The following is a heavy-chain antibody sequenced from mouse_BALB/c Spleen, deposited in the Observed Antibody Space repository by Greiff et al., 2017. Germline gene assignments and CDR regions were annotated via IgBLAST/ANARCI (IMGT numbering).Heavy chain of an antibody. D-gene: IGHD2-4*01. CDR1: GFAFSSYD. CDR3: ARHGGDYGIDY. V-gene: IGHV5-12-1*01. CDR2: ISSGGGST. Sequence: EVQRVESGGGLVKPGGSLKLSCAASGFAFSSYDMSWVRQTPEKRLEWVAYISSGGGSTYYPDTVKGRFTISRDNAKNTLYLQMSSLKSEDTAMYYCARHGGDYGIDYWGQGTTLTVSS. J-gene: IGHJ2*01.